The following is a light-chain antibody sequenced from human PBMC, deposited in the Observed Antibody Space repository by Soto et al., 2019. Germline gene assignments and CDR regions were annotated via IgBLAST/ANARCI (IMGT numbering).Light chain of an antibody. Sequence: MVLTQAAGTLSLSPGERATLSCRASQSVSSSYLAWYQQKPGQAPRLLIYGAFSRATGISDRFSGSGSGTDFTLTISRLGPEDFAVYYCQQYGSSPGTFGQGTKVDIK. CDR2: GAF. CDR1: QSVSSSY. V-gene: IGKV3-20*01. CDR3: QQYGSSPGT. J-gene: IGKJ1*01.